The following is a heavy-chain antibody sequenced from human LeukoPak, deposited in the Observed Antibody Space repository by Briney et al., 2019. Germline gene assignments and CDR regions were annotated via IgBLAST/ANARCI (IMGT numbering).Heavy chain of an antibody. CDR1: GYSISSGYY. V-gene: IGHV4-61*01. J-gene: IGHJ4*02. CDR2: IYYSGST. Sequence: SETLSLTCTVSGYSISSGYYWGWIRQPPGKGLEWIGYIYYSGSTNYNPSLKSRVTISVDTSKNQFSLKLSSVTAADTAVCYCARVQESQIDYYFDYWGQGTLVTVSS. CDR3: ARVQESQIDYYFDY. D-gene: IGHD3-9*01.